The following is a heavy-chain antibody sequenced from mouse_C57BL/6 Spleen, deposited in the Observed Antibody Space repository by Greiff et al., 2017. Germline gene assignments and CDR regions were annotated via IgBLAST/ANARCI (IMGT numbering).Heavy chain of an antibody. V-gene: IGHV5-16*01. Sequence: VQLKESEGGLVQPGSSMKLSCTASGFTFSDYYMAWVRQVPEKGLEWVANINYDGSSTYYLDSLKSRFIISRDNAKNILYLQMSSLKSEDTATYYCARVHYDGSIDYWGQGTTLTVSS. J-gene: IGHJ2*01. CDR2: INYDGSST. CDR3: ARVHYDGSIDY. CDR1: GFTFSDYY. D-gene: IGHD1-1*01.